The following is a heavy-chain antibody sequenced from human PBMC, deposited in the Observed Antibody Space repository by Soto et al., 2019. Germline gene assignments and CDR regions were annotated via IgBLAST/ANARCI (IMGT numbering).Heavy chain of an antibody. J-gene: IGHJ4*02. CDR1: GFTFSSYP. CDR2: ISGSGGST. D-gene: IGHD6-6*01. Sequence: PGGSLRLSCAASGFTFSSYPMSSVRQAPGNGLEWVSAISGSGGSTYYADSVKGRFTISRDNSKNTLYLQMNSLRAEDTAVYYCAKAIIAARPSFDYWGQGALVTVS. V-gene: IGHV3-23*01. CDR3: AKAIIAARPSFDY.